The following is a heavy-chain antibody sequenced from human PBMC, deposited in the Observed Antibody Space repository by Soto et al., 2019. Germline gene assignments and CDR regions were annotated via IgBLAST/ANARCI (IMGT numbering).Heavy chain of an antibody. J-gene: IGHJ3*02. V-gene: IGHV1-69*02. CDR1: GGTFSSYT. Sequence: ASVKVSCKASGGTFSSYTISWVRQAPGQGLEWMGRIIPILGIANYAQKFQGRVTITADKSTSTAYMELSSLRSEDTAVYYCARTHVGPDAATVQKRGAFDIWGQGTMVTVSS. CDR3: ARTHVGPDAATVQKRGAFDI. D-gene: IGHD4-17*01. CDR2: IIPILGIA.